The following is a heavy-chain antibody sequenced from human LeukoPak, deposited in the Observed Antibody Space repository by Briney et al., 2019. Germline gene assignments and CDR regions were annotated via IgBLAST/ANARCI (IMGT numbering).Heavy chain of an antibody. J-gene: IGHJ4*02. Sequence: GGSVRLSCATSGFTFSTFWMHWVRQAPGKGLVWVSRINHDGSSTNYADSVKGRFTISRDNAKNTLYLQMNSLRAEDTAVYYCAQVSSSWYGGSFDYWGREPWSPSPQ. D-gene: IGHD6-13*01. CDR3: AQVSSSWYGGSFDY. V-gene: IGHV3-74*01. CDR1: GFTFSTFW. CDR2: INHDGSST.